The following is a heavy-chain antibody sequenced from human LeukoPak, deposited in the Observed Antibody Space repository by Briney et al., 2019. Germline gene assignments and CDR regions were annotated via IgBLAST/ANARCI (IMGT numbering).Heavy chain of an antibody. D-gene: IGHD3-10*01. CDR3: ARPRGGVDPNDAYDI. J-gene: IGHJ3*02. CDR2: IYPGDSET. CDR1: GYSFTNYW. Sequence: GESLKISCKGSGYSFTNYWVAWVRQMPGKGLEWMGIIYPGDSETRYSPSFQGQVTISADKSISTAYLQWSSLKASDTAMYYCARPRGGVDPNDAYDIWGQGTMVTVSS. V-gene: IGHV5-51*01.